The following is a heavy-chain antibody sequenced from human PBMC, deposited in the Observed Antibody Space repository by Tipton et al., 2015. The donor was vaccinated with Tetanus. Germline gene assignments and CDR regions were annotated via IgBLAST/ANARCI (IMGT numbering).Heavy chain of an antibody. V-gene: IGHV4-30-4*01. CDR3: ARAELRRGFSGYLYYDL. Sequence: TLSLTCTVSGASISSDDYYWSWIRQSPGKGLEWIGYIYHSGTTYYNPSLRSRLSISVDTSKNQFSLSLASVTAADTAIYYCARAELRRGFSGYLYYDLWGRGILVTVSS. CDR2: IYHSGTT. D-gene: IGHD5-12*01. J-gene: IGHJ2*01. CDR1: GASISSDDYY.